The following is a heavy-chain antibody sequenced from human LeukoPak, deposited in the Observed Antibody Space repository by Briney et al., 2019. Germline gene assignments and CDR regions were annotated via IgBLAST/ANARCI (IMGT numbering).Heavy chain of an antibody. Sequence: GGSLRLSCAASGFTFSSYSMNWVRQAPGKGLEWVPSIISSSYYIYYADSVKGRFTISRDNAKNSLYLQMNSLRAEDTAVYYCARGKSTGDGLITPFDYWGQGTLVTVSS. D-gene: IGHD5-24*01. J-gene: IGHJ4*02. CDR1: GFTFSSYS. CDR3: ARGKSTGDGLITPFDY. V-gene: IGHV3-21*01. CDR2: IISSSYYI.